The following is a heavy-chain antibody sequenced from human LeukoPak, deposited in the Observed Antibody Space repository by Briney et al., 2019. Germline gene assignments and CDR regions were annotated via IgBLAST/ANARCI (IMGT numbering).Heavy chain of an antibody. Sequence: PGGSLRLSCAASGFTFSSYAMSWVRQAPGKGLEWVSAISGSGGSTYYADSVEGRFTISRDNSKNTLYLQMNSLRAEDTAVYYCAKDLIYSSGWYSYFDYWGQGTLVTVSS. V-gene: IGHV3-23*01. CDR2: ISGSGGST. J-gene: IGHJ4*02. CDR3: AKDLIYSSGWYSYFDY. CDR1: GFTFSSYA. D-gene: IGHD6-19*01.